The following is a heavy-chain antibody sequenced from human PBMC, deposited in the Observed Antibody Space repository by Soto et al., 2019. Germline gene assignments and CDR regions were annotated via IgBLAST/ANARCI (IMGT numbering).Heavy chain of an antibody. D-gene: IGHD1-7*01. Sequence: SETLSLTCTVSGGSVSSGSYYWSWIRQPPGKGLEWIGYIYYSGSTNYNPSLKSRVTISVDTSKNQFSLKLSSVTAADTAVYYCTRAGASDWNYVSTSSWGQGTLVTVSS. CDR3: TRAGASDWNYVSTSS. V-gene: IGHV4-61*01. CDR2: IYYSGST. J-gene: IGHJ4*02. CDR1: GGSVSSGSYY.